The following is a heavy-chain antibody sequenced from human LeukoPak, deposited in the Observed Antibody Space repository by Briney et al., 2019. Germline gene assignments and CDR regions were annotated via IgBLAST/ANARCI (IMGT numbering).Heavy chain of an antibody. J-gene: IGHJ6*02. V-gene: IGHV3-9*01. Sequence: GGSLRLSCAASGFTFADYAMHWVRQAPGKGLEWVSGINWMGNNVGYADSVQGRFTISRDNAKNSLYLQMDSLRTEDTALYYCAKMRNTAMAHGMDVWGQGTTVTVSS. CDR3: AKMRNTAMAHGMDV. CDR2: INWMGNNV. CDR1: GFTFADYA. D-gene: IGHD5-18*01.